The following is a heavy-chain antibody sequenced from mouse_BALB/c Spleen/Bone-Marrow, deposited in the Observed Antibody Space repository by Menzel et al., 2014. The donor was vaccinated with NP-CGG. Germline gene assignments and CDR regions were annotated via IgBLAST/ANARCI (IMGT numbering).Heavy chain of an antibody. D-gene: IGHD3-2*02. CDR2: ISSGGSST. V-gene: IGHV5-6*02. CDR3: TRRPLQANSYFDC. Sequence: EVKVVDSGGDLVKPGGSLKLSCVASGFTFXSYGMSWVRQTPDKRLEWVATISSGGSSTYYPASVKGRFTISRDNAKSTLYLQMSSLNSEDTAMYYCTRRPLQANSYFDCWGQGTTLTVSS. J-gene: IGHJ2*01. CDR1: GFTFXSYG.